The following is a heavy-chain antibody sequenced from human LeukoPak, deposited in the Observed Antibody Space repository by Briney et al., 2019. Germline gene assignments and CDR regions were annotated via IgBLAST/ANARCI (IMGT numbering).Heavy chain of an antibody. J-gene: IGHJ4*02. D-gene: IGHD2-15*01. V-gene: IGHV1-18*01. CDR2: ISAYNGNT. CDR3: ARVSDRRIRSCLDY. Sequence: ASVKVSCKASGYTFTSYGISWVRQAPGQGPEWMGWISAYNGNTNYVQNLQGRVTMTTDTSTSTAYMEPRSLRSDDTAVYYCARVSDRRIRSCLDYWGQGTLVTVSS. CDR1: GYTFTSYG.